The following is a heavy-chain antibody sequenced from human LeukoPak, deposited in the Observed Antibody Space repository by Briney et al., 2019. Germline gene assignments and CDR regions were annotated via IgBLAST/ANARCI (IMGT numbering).Heavy chain of an antibody. CDR3: ARDGAMGASFDY. CDR1: GFTFSSYS. CDR2: ISSSSSYI. D-gene: IGHD1-26*01. J-gene: IGHJ4*02. V-gene: IGHV3-21*01. Sequence: GGSLRLSCAASGFTFSSYSMNWVRQAPGKGLEWVSSISSSSSYIYYADSVKGRFTISRDNAKNSLYLQMNSLRAEDTAVYYCARDGAMGASFDYWGQGTLVTVSS.